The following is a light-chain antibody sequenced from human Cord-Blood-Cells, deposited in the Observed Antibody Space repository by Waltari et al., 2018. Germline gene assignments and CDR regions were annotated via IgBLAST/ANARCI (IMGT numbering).Light chain of an antibody. V-gene: IGKV2-28*01. CDR1: QSLLHSNASNY. CDR2: LGS. CDR3: MQALQTPYT. J-gene: IGKJ2*01. Sequence: IMITPPPPTLPVATAEPSSITCRSSQSLLHSNASNYLNWYLQKPGQSLLLLLNLGSKRTSGVPARFSGSGSGTDFTLKISRVEAEDVGVYYCMQALQTPYTFGQGTKLAIK.